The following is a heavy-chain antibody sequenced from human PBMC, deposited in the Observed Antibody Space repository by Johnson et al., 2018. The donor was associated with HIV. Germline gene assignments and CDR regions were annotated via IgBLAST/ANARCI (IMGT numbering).Heavy chain of an antibody. D-gene: IGHD1-26*01. CDR1: GFTFSSYW. Sequence: VQLVESGGGLVQPGGSLRLSCAASGFTFSSYWMSWVRQVPGKGLAWVGRIKSKADGGTTDYVVPVKGRFTISRDNSKNTLYLQMNSLRAEDTAVYYCATHSGNFFLDAFDIWGQGTMVTVSS. CDR2: IKSKADGGTT. J-gene: IGHJ3*02. CDR3: ATHSGNFFLDAFDI. V-gene: IGHV3-15*01.